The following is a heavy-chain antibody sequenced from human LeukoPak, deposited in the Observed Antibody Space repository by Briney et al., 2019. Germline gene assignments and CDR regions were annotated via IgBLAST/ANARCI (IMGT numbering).Heavy chain of an antibody. D-gene: IGHD4-23*01. V-gene: IGHV3-21*01. CDR3: ARGWVGTSSSFDI. Sequence: GGSLRLSCAASGFTFSSYTMNWVRQAPGKGLEWVSSITSSSIYTYYADSVKGRVTISRDNAKNSLYLQMNSLRDEDTAVYYCARGWVGTSSSFDIWGQGTMVTVSS. J-gene: IGHJ3*02. CDR1: GFTFSSYT. CDR2: ITSSSIYT.